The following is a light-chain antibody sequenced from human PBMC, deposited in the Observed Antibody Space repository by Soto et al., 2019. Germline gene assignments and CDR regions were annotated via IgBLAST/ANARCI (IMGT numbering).Light chain of an antibody. J-gene: IGKJ1*01. CDR1: QSVLYSSNNKNY. Sequence: DIVMTQSPDSLAVSLGERATINCKSSQSVLYSSNNKNYLAWYQQKPGQPPKLLIYWASTRESGVPDRFSGSGSGTDFTLTISSLQAEDVAVYYCQQYYSTTNRFGQGTKVDIX. CDR3: QQYYSTTNR. CDR2: WAS. V-gene: IGKV4-1*01.